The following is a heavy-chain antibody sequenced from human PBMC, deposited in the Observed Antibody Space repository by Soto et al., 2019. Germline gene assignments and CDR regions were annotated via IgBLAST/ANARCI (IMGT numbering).Heavy chain of an antibody. CDR1: GFFFNDYA. Sequence: QVQLVESGGGVVQPGRSLRLSCAASGFFFNDYAFHWVRQAPGKGLEWVAVISFDGSNKYYADSVKGRFTISRDNSKNTLYLQMSGLRDEDTAIYYCARSNGYNLIDYWGQGTLVTVSS. V-gene: IGHV3-30-3*01. D-gene: IGHD5-12*01. J-gene: IGHJ4*02. CDR3: ARSNGYNLIDY. CDR2: ISFDGSNK.